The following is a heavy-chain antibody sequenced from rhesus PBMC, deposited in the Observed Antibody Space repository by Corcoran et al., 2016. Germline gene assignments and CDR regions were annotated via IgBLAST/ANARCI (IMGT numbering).Heavy chain of an antibody. V-gene: IGHV4-173*01. Sequence: QLQLQESGTGLVKTSETLSLTCAGSGGSISSQYWSWTRTPTGKGLEGIGRISGSGRSTNYNPSLKSRVTISTDTSKIQFSLRLSSVTAADTAVYYCASRSESCTGSGCYHPDYWGQGVLVTVSS. D-gene: IGHD2-21*01. CDR3: ASRSESCTGSGCYHPDY. CDR2: ISGSGRST. J-gene: IGHJ4*01. CDR1: GGSISSQY.